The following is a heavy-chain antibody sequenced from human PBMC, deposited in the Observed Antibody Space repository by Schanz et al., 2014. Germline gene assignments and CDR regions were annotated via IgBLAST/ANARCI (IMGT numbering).Heavy chain of an antibody. D-gene: IGHD6-13*01. CDR1: GFTFTTYA. V-gene: IGHV3-33*03. J-gene: IGHJ4*02. Sequence: VQLLESGGGLVQPGESLRLSCAASGFTFTTYAMTWVRQAPGKGLEWVAIIWYDGSNKYYADSVKGRFTISRDNAKNSLYLQMNSLRAEDTAIYYCAKDLAAVGVFDYWGQGSLVTVSP. CDR2: IWYDGSNK. CDR3: AKDLAAVGVFDY.